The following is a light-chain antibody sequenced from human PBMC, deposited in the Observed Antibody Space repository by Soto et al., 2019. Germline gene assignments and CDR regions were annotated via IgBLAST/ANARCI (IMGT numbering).Light chain of an antibody. V-gene: IGKV1-39*01. J-gene: IGKJ1*01. CDR2: SAS. CDR3: QQSYLTWT. CDR1: QTIGTF. Sequence: DIQVTQSPSSLSASVGESVTITCRTSQTIGTFLNWYHQKPGKVPKLLISSASSLHTGVPSRFSASGSGTDFTLTISSLQPEDFATYYCQQSYLTWTFGQGTKVE.